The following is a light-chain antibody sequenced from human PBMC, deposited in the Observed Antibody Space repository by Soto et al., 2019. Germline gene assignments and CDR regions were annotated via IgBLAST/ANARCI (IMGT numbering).Light chain of an antibody. CDR1: RSVSSN. V-gene: IGKV3-15*01. J-gene: IGKJ2*01. CDR3: QQYNNWPPYT. CDR2: GAS. Sequence: EIVMTQSPATLSVSPGERATLSCRASRSVSSNLAWYQQKPGQAPRLLMYGASTRATGIPARFSGSGSGTEFTRTISSLQSEDFAVYYWQQYNNWPPYTFGQGTKLEIK.